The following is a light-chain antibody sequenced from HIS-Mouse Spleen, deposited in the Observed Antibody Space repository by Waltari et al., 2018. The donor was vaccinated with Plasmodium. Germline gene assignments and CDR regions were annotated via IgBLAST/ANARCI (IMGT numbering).Light chain of an antibody. CDR1: QSVSSSY. V-gene: IGKV3D-20*02. J-gene: IGKJ4*01. CDR3: QQRSNWPRVLT. CDR2: GAS. Sequence: DIVLTQSPGTLSLSPGERATLSCRASQSVSSSYLAWYQQKPGQAPRLLIYGASSRATGIPARFSGSGSGTDFTLTISSLEPEDFAVYYCQQRSNWPRVLTFGGGTKVEIK.